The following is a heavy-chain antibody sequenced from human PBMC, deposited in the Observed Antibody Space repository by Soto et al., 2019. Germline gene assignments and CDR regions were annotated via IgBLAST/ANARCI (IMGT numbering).Heavy chain of an antibody. J-gene: IGHJ3*02. CDR2: FSSGSIYI. Sequence: GGSLRLSCAASGFTFSSYSINWVRQAPGRGLEWVSSFSSGSIYIYYADSVKGRFTISRDNAKNSLYLQMNSLRAEDTAVYYCARERGYTYGDAFDIWGQGTMVTVSS. CDR1: GFTFSSYS. CDR3: ARERGYTYGDAFDI. V-gene: IGHV3-21*01. D-gene: IGHD5-18*01.